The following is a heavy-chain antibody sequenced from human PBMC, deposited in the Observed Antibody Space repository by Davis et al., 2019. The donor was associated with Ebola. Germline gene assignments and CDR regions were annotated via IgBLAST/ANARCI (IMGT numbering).Heavy chain of an antibody. CDR1: GFTFSSYS. CDR3: ARAGVAVAEWCLFDY. CDR2: ISSSSSYI. D-gene: IGHD6-19*01. Sequence: GGSLKISCAASGFTFSSYSMNWVRQAPGEGLEWVSSISSSSSYIYYADSVKGRFTIPRDNAKNSLYLQMNSLRAEDTAVYYCARAGVAVAEWCLFDYWGQGTLVTVSS. J-gene: IGHJ4*02. V-gene: IGHV3-21*01.